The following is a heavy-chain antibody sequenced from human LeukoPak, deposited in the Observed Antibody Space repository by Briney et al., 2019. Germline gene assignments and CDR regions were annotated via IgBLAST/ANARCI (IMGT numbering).Heavy chain of an antibody. CDR1: GYTFTRYY. J-gene: IGHJ5*02. V-gene: IGHV1-46*01. Sequence: ASVKVSCKASGYTFTRYYMHWVRQAPGQGLEWMGLINPTGGSTGYAQKFQGRVTMTRVMSTSTDYMELSSLRSEDTAIYYCARDNSVGDNAWWFDPWGQGTLVTVSS. D-gene: IGHD1-26*01. CDR2: INPTGGST. CDR3: ARDNSVGDNAWWFDP.